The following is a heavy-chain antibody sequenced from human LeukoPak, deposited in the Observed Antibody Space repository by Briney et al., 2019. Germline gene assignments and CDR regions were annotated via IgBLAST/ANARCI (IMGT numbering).Heavy chain of an antibody. Sequence: GGSLRLSCAASGFTFSSYWMSWVRQAPGKGLEWVAHIKQDGSEKYYVDSVKGRFTISRDNAKNSLYLQMNSLRAEDTAVYYCARGFGELNSYYYMDIWGKGNTVTVSS. J-gene: IGHJ6*03. CDR2: IKQDGSEK. CDR3: ARGFGELNSYYYMDI. D-gene: IGHD3-10*01. V-gene: IGHV3-7*01. CDR1: GFTFSSYW.